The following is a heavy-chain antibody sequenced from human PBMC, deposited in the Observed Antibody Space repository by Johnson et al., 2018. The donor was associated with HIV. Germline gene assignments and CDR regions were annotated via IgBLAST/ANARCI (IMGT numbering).Heavy chain of an antibody. CDR2: ISYDGSNK. Sequence: QMQLVESGGGLVQPGGSLRLSCAASGFTFSSYAMHWVRQAPGKGLEWVAVISYDGSNKYYADSVKGRFTISRDNSRNMVYLEMNSLRTEDTAVYYCARGLKGAFDIWGQGTRVTVSA. J-gene: IGHJ3*02. V-gene: IGHV3-30-3*01. CDR1: GFTFSSYA. CDR3: ARGLKGAFDI.